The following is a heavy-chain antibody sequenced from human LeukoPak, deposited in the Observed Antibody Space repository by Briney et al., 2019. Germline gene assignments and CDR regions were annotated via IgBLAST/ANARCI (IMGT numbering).Heavy chain of an antibody. CDR2: ISYDGSNK. D-gene: IGHD3-3*01. CDR1: GFTFSSYA. CDR3: ARDRDDYDFWSGYFYDAFDI. J-gene: IGHJ3*02. V-gene: IGHV3-30-3*01. Sequence: GGSLRLSCAASGFTFSSYAMHWVRQAPGKGLEWVAVISYDGSNKYYADSVKGRFTISRDNSKNTLYLQMNSLRAEDTAVYYCARDRDDYDFWSGYFYDAFDIWGQGTMVTVSS.